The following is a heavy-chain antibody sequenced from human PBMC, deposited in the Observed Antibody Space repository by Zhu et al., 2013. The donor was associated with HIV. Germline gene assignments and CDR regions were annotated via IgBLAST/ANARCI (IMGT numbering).Heavy chain of an antibody. CDR2: VNPYNGVR. Sequence: QVLLVQSGTEVKKPGASVKVSCRASGYLFSNYYIHWVRQAPGQGFEWIGWVNPYNGVRVPTQRLQDRLTLAADTSTNTVYMELKNLRPDDTAIYYCARDQQRVNFDYWGQGTLVTVTS. J-gene: IGHJ4*02. CDR3: ARDQQRVNFDY. CDR1: GYLFSNYY. D-gene: IGHD6-13*01. V-gene: IGHV1-2*02.